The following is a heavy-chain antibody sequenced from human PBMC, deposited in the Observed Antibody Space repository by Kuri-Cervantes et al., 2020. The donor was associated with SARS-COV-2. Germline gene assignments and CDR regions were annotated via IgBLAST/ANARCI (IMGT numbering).Heavy chain of an antibody. V-gene: IGHV3-21*01. Sequence: GESLKISCAASGFTFSSYSMNCVRQAPGKGLGWVSSISSSSNYIYYADSVKGRFTISRDNAKNSLYLQMNSLSAEDTSVYSCAREGYRSSTSSHDAFDIWGQGTMVTVSS. J-gene: IGHJ3*02. D-gene: IGHD2-2*01. CDR2: ISSSSNYI. CDR1: GFTFSSYS. CDR3: AREGYRSSTSSHDAFDI.